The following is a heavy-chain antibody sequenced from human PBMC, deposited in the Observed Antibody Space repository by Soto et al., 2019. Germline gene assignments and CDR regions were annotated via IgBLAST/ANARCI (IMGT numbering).Heavy chain of an antibody. CDR3: ARHGFGSLHGLVDV. Sequence: QVQLQESGPGLVKPSETLSLTCTVSGGSITNYYCSWFRRPPGKGLEWIGYINYNGDSAYNLSLKSRVTRSMDTSKTQFSLMLESVTATDTAVYYCARHGFGSLHGLVDVWGQGTTVIVSS. CDR1: GGSITNYY. D-gene: IGHD3-10*01. J-gene: IGHJ6*02. CDR2: INYNGDS. V-gene: IGHV4-59*08.